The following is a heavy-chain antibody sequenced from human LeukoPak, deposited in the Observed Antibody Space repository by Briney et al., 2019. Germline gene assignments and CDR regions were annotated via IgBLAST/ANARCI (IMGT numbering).Heavy chain of an antibody. V-gene: IGHV4-59*01. J-gene: IGHJ5*01. CDR1: GGSISSYY. CDR2: IYYSGVT. D-gene: IGHD7-27*01. Sequence: SETLSLTCTVSGGSISSYYWNWIRQPPGKGLEWIGYIYYSGVTNYNPSLKSRVTISIDTSKSQFSLRLGSVTAADTAVYYCASTPWGRFDSCGHGILVTVSS. CDR3: ASTPWGRFDS.